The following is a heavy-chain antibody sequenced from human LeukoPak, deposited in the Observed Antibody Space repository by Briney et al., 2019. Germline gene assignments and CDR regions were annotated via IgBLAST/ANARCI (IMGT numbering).Heavy chain of an antibody. V-gene: IGHV1-24*01. J-gene: IGHJ4*02. D-gene: IGHD3-22*01. CDR3: ATMDYYDSSGTLPLDY. CDR2: FDPEDGET. Sequence: ASVKVSCKVSGYTLTELSMHWVRQAPGKGLEWMGGFDPEDGETIYAQKFQGRVTMTEDTSTDTAYMGLSSLRSEDTAVYYCATMDYYDSSGTLPLDYWGQGTLVTVSS. CDR1: GYTLTELS.